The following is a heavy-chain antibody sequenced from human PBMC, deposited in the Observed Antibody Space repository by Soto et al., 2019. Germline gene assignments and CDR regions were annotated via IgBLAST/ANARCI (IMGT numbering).Heavy chain of an antibody. CDR2: INPNSGGT. CDR3: AIDCFCSGPGGNWVRP. D-gene: IGHD3-16*01. CDR1: GYTFTGYY. Sequence: QVQLVQSGAEVKKPGASVKVSCKASGYTFTGYYMHWVRQAPGQGLEWMGWINPNSGGTNYAQKVQGWVTRARDNALRHGYQEPGRLRSGGPAGSLLAIDCFCSGPGGNWVRPWGQGTLVTVSS. J-gene: IGHJ5*02. V-gene: IGHV1-2*04.